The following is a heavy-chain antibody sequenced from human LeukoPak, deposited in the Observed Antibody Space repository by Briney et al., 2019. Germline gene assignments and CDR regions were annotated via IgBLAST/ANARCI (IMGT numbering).Heavy chain of an antibody. CDR2: IYYSGST. CDR3: ARFSPLDYYYYYYMDV. CDR1: GGSISSYY. J-gene: IGHJ6*03. V-gene: IGHV4-59*01. Sequence: SETLSLTCTVSGGSISSYYWSWIRQPPGKGLEWIGYIYYSGSTNYNPSLKSRVTISVDTSKNQFSLKLSSVTAADTAVYYCARFSPLDYYYYYYMDVWGKGTTVTVSS.